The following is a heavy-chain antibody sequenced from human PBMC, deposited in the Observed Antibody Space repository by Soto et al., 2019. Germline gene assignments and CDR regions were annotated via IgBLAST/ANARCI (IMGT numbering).Heavy chain of an antibody. CDR2: IVPMFDTP. J-gene: IGHJ6*02. Sequence: QVQLVQSGAEVKKPGSSVKVSCKASGATFTNYAFAWVRQAPGQGLEWLGDIVPMFDTPNYAQKFQGRVTVTADKSTTTAYMELNSLRSEDTAVYFCSRRFCSSVSCYPQGGYYYGMDVWGQGTTVTVSS. CDR1: GATFTNYA. D-gene: IGHD2-2*01. V-gene: IGHV1-69*06. CDR3: SRRFCSSVSCYPQGGYYYGMDV.